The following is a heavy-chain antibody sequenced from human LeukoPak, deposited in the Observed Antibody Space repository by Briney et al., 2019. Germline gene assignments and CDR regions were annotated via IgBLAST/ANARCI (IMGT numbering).Heavy chain of an antibody. CDR2: VRQDGSEE. D-gene: IGHD6-13*01. V-gene: IGHV3-7*01. CDR3: ARDRRAAADY. J-gene: IGHJ4*02. CDR1: W. Sequence: WXTWVRQAPGKGLEWVANVRQDGSEECYVDSVKGRFTISRDNAKNSVYLQMNSLRVEDTAVYYCARDRRAAADYWGQGTLVTVSS.